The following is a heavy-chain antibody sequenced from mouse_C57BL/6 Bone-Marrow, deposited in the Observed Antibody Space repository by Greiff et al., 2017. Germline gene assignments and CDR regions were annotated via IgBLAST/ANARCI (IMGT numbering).Heavy chain of an antibody. CDR3: ARERIITTVVATRYAMDY. Sequence: VQLQQSGAELAKPGASVKLSCKASGYTFTSYWMHWVKQRPGQGLEWIGYINPSSGYTTYNQQFKDKATLTADKSSSTAYMQLSSLKYEDSADYYCARERIITTVVATRYAMDYWGQGTSVTVSS. CDR2: INPSSGYT. J-gene: IGHJ4*01. CDR1: GYTFTSYW. V-gene: IGHV1-7*01. D-gene: IGHD1-1*01.